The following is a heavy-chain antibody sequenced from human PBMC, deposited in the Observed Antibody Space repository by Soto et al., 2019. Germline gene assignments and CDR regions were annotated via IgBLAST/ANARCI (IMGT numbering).Heavy chain of an antibody. J-gene: IGHJ4*02. D-gene: IGHD3-22*01. CDR1: GYLISSGYY. CDR2: IDYSGKT. Sequence: KPSETLSLTCSVSGYLISSGYYWGWVRQTPGKGLEWLGSIDYSGKTYKNPSLKSRVSASVDLSQNQFSLNLRSVTAADTAVYFCARDLSSRYDSYYFDYWGQGTLVTVSS. V-gene: IGHV4-38-2*02. CDR3: ARDLSSRYDSYYFDY.